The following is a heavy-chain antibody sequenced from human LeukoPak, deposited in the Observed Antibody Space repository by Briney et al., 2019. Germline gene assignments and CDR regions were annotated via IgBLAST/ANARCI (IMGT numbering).Heavy chain of an antibody. CDR3: ARQWLPLDTFDI. Sequence: NPSETLSLTCAVYGGSFSGYYWSWIRQPPGKGLEWIGEINHSGSTSYNPSLKSRVTILVDTSKNQFSRKLSSVTAAGTAVYFCARQWLPLDTFDIWGQGAMVTVSS. V-gene: IGHV4-34*01. CDR2: INHSGST. D-gene: IGHD6-19*01. J-gene: IGHJ3*02. CDR1: GGSFSGYY.